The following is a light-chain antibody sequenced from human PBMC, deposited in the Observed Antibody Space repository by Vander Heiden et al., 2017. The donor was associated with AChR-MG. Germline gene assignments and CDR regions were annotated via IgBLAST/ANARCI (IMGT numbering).Light chain of an antibody. J-gene: IGKJ2*01. CDR2: GAS. CDR3: QRYGGAQPYI. V-gene: IGKV3-20*01. Sequence: ETVLTQSPVPLSLSPGQRATLSSRASQSDPYHSLVWYQQKPGQAPRLLIYGASSRATGIPDRFSGSGSGTEFTLTVTRMEPEDFAVYYCQRYGGAQPYIYGPGTKLEI. CDR1: QSDPYHS.